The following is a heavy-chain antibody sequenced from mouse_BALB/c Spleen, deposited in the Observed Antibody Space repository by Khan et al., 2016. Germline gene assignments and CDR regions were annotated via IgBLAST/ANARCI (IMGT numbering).Heavy chain of an antibody. CDR1: GFDFRRYW. J-gene: IGHJ3*01. CDR2: INPDSRTI. CDR3: ARAGYYGYLAY. V-gene: IGHV4-1*02. D-gene: IGHD1-1*01. Sequence: EVKLLESGGGLVQPGGSLKLSCAASGFDFRRYWMSWVRQAPGKGLEWIGEINPDSRTINYSPSLKDKFTISRDNAKSTLYLQMSKVRSEDTVLYYCARAGYYGYLAYWGQGTLVSVSA.